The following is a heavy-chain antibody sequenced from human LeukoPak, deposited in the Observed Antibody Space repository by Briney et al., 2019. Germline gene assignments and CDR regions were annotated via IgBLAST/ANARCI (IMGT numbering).Heavy chain of an antibody. D-gene: IGHD3-16*02. CDR1: GFTFSNAW. Sequence: GGSLRLSCAASGFTFSNAWTSWVRQAPGKGLEWVGRIKSKTDGGTTDYAAPVKGRFTISRDDSKNTLYLQMNSLKTEDTAVYYCTTTYYDYVWGSYRNWGQGTLVTVSS. V-gene: IGHV3-15*01. CDR2: IKSKTDGGTT. J-gene: IGHJ4*02. CDR3: TTTYYDYVWGSYRN.